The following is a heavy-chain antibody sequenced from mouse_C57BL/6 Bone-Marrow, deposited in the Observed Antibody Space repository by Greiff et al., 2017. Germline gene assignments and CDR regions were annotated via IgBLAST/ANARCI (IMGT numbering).Heavy chain of an antibody. V-gene: IGHV1-81*01. Sequence: QVQLQQSGAELARPGASVKLSCKASGYTFTSYGISWVKQRTGQGLEWIGEIYPRSGNTYYNEKFKGKATLTADKSSSTAYMGLRSLTSEDSAVYFCARSTLYYFDYWGQGTTLTVSS. CDR3: ARSTLYYFDY. D-gene: IGHD4-1*02. CDR1: GYTFTSYG. J-gene: IGHJ2*01. CDR2: IYPRSGNT.